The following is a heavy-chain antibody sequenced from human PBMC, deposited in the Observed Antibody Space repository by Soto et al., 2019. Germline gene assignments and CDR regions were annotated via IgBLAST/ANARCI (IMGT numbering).Heavy chain of an antibody. J-gene: IGHJ5*02. CDR1: GGSISSYF. Sequence: SETLSLTCTVSGGSISSYFWSWIRQPPGKGLEWIGYIYYSGSTNYNPSLKSRVTISVDTSKNQFSLKLSSVTAADTAVYYCARGLAAGITGNCFDPWGQGTLVTVSS. D-gene: IGHD6-13*01. V-gene: IGHV4-59*01. CDR2: IYYSGST. CDR3: ARGLAAGITGNCFDP.